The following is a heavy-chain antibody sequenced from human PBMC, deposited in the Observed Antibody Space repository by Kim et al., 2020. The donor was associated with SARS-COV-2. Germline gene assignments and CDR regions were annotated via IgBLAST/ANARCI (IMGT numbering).Heavy chain of an antibody. Sequence: IYAQKFQGRVTMTEDTSTDTAYMELSSLRSEDTAVYYCASLPMVRGVNDYWGQGTLVTVSS. V-gene: IGHV1-24*01. CDR3: ASLPMVRGVNDY. J-gene: IGHJ4*02. D-gene: IGHD3-10*01.